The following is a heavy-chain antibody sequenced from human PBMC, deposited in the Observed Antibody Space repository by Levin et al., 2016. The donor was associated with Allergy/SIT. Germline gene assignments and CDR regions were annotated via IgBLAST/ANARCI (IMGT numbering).Heavy chain of an antibody. CDR3: ARDAADSSGWYRVY. D-gene: IGHD6-19*01. CDR2: IWYDGSNK. Sequence: GESLKISCAASGFTFSSYGMHWVRQAPGKGLEWVAVIWYDGSNKYYADSVKGRFTISRDNSKNTLYLQMNSLRAEDTAVYYCARDAADSSGWYRVYWGQGTMVTVSS. CDR1: GFTFSSYG. V-gene: IGHV3-33*01. J-gene: IGHJ4*03.